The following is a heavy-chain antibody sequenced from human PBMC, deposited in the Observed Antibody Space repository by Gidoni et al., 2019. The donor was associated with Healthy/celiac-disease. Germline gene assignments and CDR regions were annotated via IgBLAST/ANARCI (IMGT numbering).Heavy chain of an antibody. CDR2: IYYSGST. D-gene: IGHD3-10*01. Sequence: QVQLQESGPGLVTPSQTLSLTCTVPAGSISSGGYYWSWIRQHPGKGLEWIGYIYYSGSTSYNPSLKSRVTISVDTSKNQFSLKLSSVTAADTAVYYCARGAMVRGVIPYDYWGQGTLVTVSS. V-gene: IGHV4-31*03. CDR1: AGSISSGGYY. J-gene: IGHJ4*02. CDR3: ARGAMVRGVIPYDY.